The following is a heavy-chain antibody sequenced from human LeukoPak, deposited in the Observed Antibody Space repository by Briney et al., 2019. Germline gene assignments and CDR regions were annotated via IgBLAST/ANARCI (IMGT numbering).Heavy chain of an antibody. J-gene: IGHJ3*02. D-gene: IGHD3-9*01. CDR1: GGSISSGGYS. CDR3: ARALRVFDI. Sequence: PSETLSLTCAVSGGSISSGGYSWSWIRQPPGKGLEWIGYIYHSGSTYYNPSLKSRVTISVDRSKNQFSLKLSSVTAADTAVYYCARALRVFDIWGQGTMVTASS. CDR2: IYHSGST. V-gene: IGHV4-30-2*01.